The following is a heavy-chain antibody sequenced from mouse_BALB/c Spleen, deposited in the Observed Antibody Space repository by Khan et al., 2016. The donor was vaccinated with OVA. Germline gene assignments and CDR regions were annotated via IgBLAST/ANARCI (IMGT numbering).Heavy chain of an antibody. CDR2: IYTYTGEP. J-gene: IGHJ4*01. Sequence: QIQLVQSGPDLKKPGETVKISCKASGYTFTNYGINWVKQAPGKGLKWMGWIYTYTGEPTYADDFKGRFAFSLDTSASTAYLQINNLKHEDTATYFCARRGRRAMDYWGQGTSVTVSS. CDR3: ARRGRRAMDY. V-gene: IGHV9-3-1*01. CDR1: GYTFTNYG. D-gene: IGHD3-3*01.